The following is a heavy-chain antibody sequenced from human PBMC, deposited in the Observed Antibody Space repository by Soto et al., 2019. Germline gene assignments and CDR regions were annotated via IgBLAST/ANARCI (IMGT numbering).Heavy chain of an antibody. J-gene: IGHJ6*02. D-gene: IGHD3-10*01. CDR1: GFTFSGSA. V-gene: IGHV3-73*01. Sequence: PGGSLRLSCAASGFTFSGSAMHWVRQASGKGLEWVGRIRSKANSYATAYAASVKGRFTISRDDSKNTAYLQMNSLKTEDTAVYYCTRPLMVRGPAGEYYYYYGMDVWGQGTTVTVSS. CDR3: TRPLMVRGPAGEYYYYYGMDV. CDR2: IRSKANSYAT.